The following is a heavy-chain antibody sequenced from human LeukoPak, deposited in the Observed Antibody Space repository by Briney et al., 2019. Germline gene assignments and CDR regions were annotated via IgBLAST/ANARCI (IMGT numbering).Heavy chain of an antibody. CDR3: ARSVVTLSSWFDP. D-gene: IGHD4-23*01. V-gene: IGHV3-9*01. Sequence: GGSLRLSCAASGFTFDNFAMHWVRQAPGKGLEWVSGITWNSRVKTYTPSVKGRFTISRDNSQNTLYLQMNSLRGEDTAIYYCARSVVTLSSWFDPWGQGTLVTVSS. CDR2: ITWNSRVK. J-gene: IGHJ5*02. CDR1: GFTFDNFA.